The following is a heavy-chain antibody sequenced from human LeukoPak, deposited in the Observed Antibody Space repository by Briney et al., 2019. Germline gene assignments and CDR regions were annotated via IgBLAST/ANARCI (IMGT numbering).Heavy chain of an antibody. CDR2: IYYSGST. Sequence: SETLSLTCTVSGGSISSYYWSWIRQPPGKGLEWIGYIYYSGSTNYNPSLKSRVTISADTSKNQFSLKLSSVTAADTAVYYCARSSPFWSGYYTSYYYGMDVWGQGTTVTVSS. J-gene: IGHJ6*02. V-gene: IGHV4-59*12. D-gene: IGHD3-3*01. CDR1: GGSISSYY. CDR3: ARSSPFWSGYYTSYYYGMDV.